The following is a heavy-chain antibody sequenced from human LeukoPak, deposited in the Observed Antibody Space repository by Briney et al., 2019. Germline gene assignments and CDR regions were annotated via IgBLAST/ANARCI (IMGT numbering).Heavy chain of an antibody. Sequence: QAGGSLRLSCAASGFTFSGYWMNWVRQAPRKGLVWVSRIASDGSSTTYADSVKGRFSISRDNAKNTLYLQMNSRRVEDTAVYYCARGRPHGNDYWGQGTLVTVSS. CDR2: IASDGSST. J-gene: IGHJ4*02. V-gene: IGHV3-74*01. CDR1: GFTFSGYW. CDR3: ARGRPHGNDY. D-gene: IGHD4-23*01.